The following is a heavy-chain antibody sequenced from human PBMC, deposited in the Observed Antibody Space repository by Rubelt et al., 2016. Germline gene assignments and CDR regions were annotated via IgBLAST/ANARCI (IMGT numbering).Heavy chain of an antibody. J-gene: IGHJ4*02. V-gene: IGHV4-31*03. Sequence: QLQLQESGPGLVKPSETLSLTCTVSGGSVSSGSYYWSWIRQHPGKGLEWIGYIYYSGSTYYNPSLKSRVTISVDTSKNQFSLKLSSVTAADTAVYYCARRHSSSWYYFDYWGQGTLVTVSS. CDR2: IYYSGST. D-gene: IGHD6-13*01. CDR3: ARRHSSSWYYFDY. CDR1: GGSVSSGSYY.